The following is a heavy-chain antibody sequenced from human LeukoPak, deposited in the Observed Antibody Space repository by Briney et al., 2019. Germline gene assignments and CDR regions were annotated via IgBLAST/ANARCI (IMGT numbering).Heavy chain of an antibody. CDR1: GFTFSSHW. V-gene: IGHV3-7*05. CDR3: AGSRVPGAVDI. Sequence: RGSLGLSCAPSGFTFSSHWMNWVRQAPGKGLEWVANIKQDGSEKYCVDSVKGRFTISRDNAKRSLYLQMNSLRAEDTAVYYCAGSRVPGAVDIWGQGTMVTVSS. D-gene: IGHD2-15*01. J-gene: IGHJ3*02. CDR2: IKQDGSEK.